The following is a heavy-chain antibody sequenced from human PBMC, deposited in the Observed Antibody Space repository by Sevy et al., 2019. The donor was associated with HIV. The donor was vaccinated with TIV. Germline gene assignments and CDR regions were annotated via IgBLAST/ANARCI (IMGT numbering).Heavy chain of an antibody. Sequence: SETLSLTCTVSGGSISSYYWSWIRQPPGKGLEWIGYIYYSGSTNYNPSLKSRVTISVDTSKNQFSLKLSSVPAADTAVYYCARWYYDILTGYSVFDYWGQGTLVTVSS. CDR2: IYYSGST. D-gene: IGHD3-9*01. V-gene: IGHV4-59*01. CDR3: ARWYYDILTGYSVFDY. J-gene: IGHJ4*02. CDR1: GGSISSYY.